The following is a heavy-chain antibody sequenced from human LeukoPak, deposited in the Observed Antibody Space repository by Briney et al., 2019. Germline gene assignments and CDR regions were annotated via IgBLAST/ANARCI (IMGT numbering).Heavy chain of an antibody. CDR1: GYTFTVYY. V-gene: IGHV1-46*01. J-gene: IGHJ4*02. CDR2: INPSGGST. D-gene: IGHD3-9*01. Sequence: GASVKVSFKASGYTFTVYYMHWVRQAPGQGLEWMGIINPSGGSTSYAQKFQGRVTITRDTSTSTVYMELSSLRSEDTAVYYCARGTFDWLLYLDYWGQGTLVTVSS. CDR3: ARGTFDWLLYLDY.